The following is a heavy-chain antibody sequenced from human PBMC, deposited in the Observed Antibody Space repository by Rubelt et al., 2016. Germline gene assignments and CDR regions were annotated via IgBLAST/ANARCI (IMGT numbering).Heavy chain of an antibody. J-gene: IGHJ6*02. CDR2: ITISGGST. Sequence: GGSLRLSCAASGFTFRNYAMSWVRQAPGKGLEWVSTITISGGSTDYADSVKGRFTISRDNAKNSLYLQTNSLRAEDTAVYYCARMMSMTTVTTSYYYGMDVWGQGALVTVSS. CDR3: ARMMSMTTVTTSYYYGMDV. D-gene: IGHD4-17*01. V-gene: IGHV3-23*01. CDR1: GFTFRNYA.